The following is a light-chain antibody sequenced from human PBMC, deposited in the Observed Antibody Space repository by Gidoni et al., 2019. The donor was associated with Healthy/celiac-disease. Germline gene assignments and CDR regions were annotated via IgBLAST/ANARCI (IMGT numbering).Light chain of an antibody. CDR2: WAS. CDR1: QSVLYSSNNKNY. CDR3: QQYYSTPLT. V-gene: IGKV4-1*01. Sequence: DILLTQSPDPLAVSLGERATINCKSSQSVLYSSNNKNYLAWYQQKPGQPPKLLIYWASTRESGVPDRFSGSGSGTDFTLTISSLQAEDVAVYYCQQYYSTPLTFGQGTKLEIK. J-gene: IGKJ2*01.